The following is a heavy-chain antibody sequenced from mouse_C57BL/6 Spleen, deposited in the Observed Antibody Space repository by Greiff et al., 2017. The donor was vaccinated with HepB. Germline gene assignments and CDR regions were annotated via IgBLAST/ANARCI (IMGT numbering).Heavy chain of an antibody. J-gene: IGHJ2*01. V-gene: IGHV1-53*01. CDR3: AREVVYYGYPYYFDY. CDR2: INPSNGGT. Sequence: QVQLQQPGTELVKPGASVKLSCKASGYTFTSYWMHWVKQRPGQGLEWIGNINPSNGGTNYNEKFKSKATLTVDKSSSTAYMQLSSLTSEDSAVYYCAREVVYYGYPYYFDYGGQGTTLTVSS. D-gene: IGHD2-2*01. CDR1: GYTFTSYW.